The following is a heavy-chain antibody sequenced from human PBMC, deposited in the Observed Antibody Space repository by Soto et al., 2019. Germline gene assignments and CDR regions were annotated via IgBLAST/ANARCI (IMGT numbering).Heavy chain of an antibody. V-gene: IGHV3-23*01. CDR2: ISGSGGST. CDR1: GFTFSSYA. J-gene: IGHJ4*02. CDR3: AEDVDSNSGQSYFDY. D-gene: IGHD1-26*01. Sequence: PGGSLRLSCAASGFTFSSYAMSWVRQAPGKGLEWVSAISGSGGSTYYADSVKGRFTISRDNSKNTLYLQMNSLRAEDTAVYYCAEDVDSNSGQSYFDYWGQGTLVTVSS.